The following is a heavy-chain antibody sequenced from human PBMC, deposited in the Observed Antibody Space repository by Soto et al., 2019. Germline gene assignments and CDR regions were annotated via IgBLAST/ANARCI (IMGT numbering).Heavy chain of an antibody. J-gene: IGHJ5*02. Sequence: ASVKVSCKASGYSFTSYCIGWVRQMPGKGLEWMGIIYPGDSDTRYSPSFQGQVTISADKSISTAYLQWSSLKASDTAMYYCAAGGSPLPVSWFDPWGQGTLVTVSS. V-gene: IGHV5-51*01. CDR3: AAGGSPLPVSWFDP. CDR1: GYSFTSYC. CDR2: IYPGDSDT. D-gene: IGHD1-20*01.